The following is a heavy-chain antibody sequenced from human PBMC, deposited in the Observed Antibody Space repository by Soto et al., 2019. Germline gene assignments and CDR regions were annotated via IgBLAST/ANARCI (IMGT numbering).Heavy chain of an antibody. CDR1: GDSFSSNSAA. V-gene: IGHV6-1*01. D-gene: IGHD1-1*01. J-gene: IGHJ4*02. CDR2: TYYRSKRFK. CDR3: TRTWKGYVDY. Sequence: SQTVSRTSAISGDSFSSNSAAWNWIRQSRSRGLEWLGRTYYRSKRFKHYAVSVRSRITINPDTSKKQMSLQLNSVTPEETAVYYCTRTWKGYVDYWGQGTLVTVSS.